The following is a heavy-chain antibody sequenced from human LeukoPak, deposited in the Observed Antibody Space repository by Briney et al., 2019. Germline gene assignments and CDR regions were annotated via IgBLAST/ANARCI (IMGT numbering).Heavy chain of an antibody. CDR1: GGTFSSYA. J-gene: IGHJ4*02. Sequence: SVKVSCKASGGTFSSYAISWVRQAPGQGLEWLGGIIPIFGTANYAQKFQGRVTITADKSTSTAYMELSSLRSEDTAVYYCARVSSGWYRTLDYWGQGTLVTVSS. CDR3: ARVSSGWYRTLDY. V-gene: IGHV1-69*06. CDR2: IIPIFGTA. D-gene: IGHD6-19*01.